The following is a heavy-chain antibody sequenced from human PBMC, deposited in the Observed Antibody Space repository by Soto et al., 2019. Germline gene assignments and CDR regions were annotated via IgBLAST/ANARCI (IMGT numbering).Heavy chain of an antibody. CDR1: GGSISSGGYS. D-gene: IGHD4-17*01. V-gene: IGHV4-30-2*01. J-gene: IGHJ6*02. CDR3: ARSKLRGDSDLYYYYGMDV. CDR2: IYHSGST. Sequence: QLQLQESGSGLVKPSQTLSLTCAVSGGSISSGGYSWSWIRQPPGKGLEWMGYIYHSGSTYYNTSLKSRVTISLDRSKNQFSLKLSSVTAADTAVYYCARSKLRGDSDLYYYYGMDVWGQGTTVTVSS.